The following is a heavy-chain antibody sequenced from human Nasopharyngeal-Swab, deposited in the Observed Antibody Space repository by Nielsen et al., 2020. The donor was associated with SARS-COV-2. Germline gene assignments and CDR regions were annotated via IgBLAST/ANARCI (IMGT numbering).Heavy chain of an antibody. Sequence: GESLKISCAASGFTFSSYGMHWVRQAPGKGLEWVAVISYDGSNKYYADSVKGRFTIPRDNSKNTLYLQMNSLRAEDTAVYYCAKVEKGSYYVLWFDPWGQGTLVTVSS. CDR1: GFTFSSYG. D-gene: IGHD1-26*01. CDR2: ISYDGSNK. CDR3: AKVEKGSYYVLWFDP. J-gene: IGHJ5*02. V-gene: IGHV3-30*18.